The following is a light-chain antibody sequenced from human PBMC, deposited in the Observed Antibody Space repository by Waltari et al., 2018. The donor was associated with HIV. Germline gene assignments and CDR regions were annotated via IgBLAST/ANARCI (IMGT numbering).Light chain of an antibody. CDR1: DSHIGSYNY. CDR3: SSYISGSTLV. V-gene: IGLV2-14*01. J-gene: IGLJ3*02. CDR2: DSN. Sequence: QTVLTQPASVSGSLGQSITISCIRADSHIGSYNYVSWYQHHPDKAPKLIIYDSNSRPSWFSFRFSGFQSGNTASLTISGLQTEDEADYYCSSYISGSTLVFGGGTKVTVL.